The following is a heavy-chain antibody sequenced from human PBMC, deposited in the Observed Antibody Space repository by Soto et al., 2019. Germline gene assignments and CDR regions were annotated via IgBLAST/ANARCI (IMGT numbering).Heavy chain of an antibody. J-gene: IGHJ4*02. D-gene: IGHD3-9*01. CDR2: INHSGST. Sequence: KPSETLSPTCAVYGGSFSGYYWSWIRQPPGRGLEWIGEINHSGSTNYNPSLKSRVTISVDTSKNQFSLKLSSVTAADTAVYYCARGENYDILTGYYSYWGQGTLVTVSS. CDR3: ARGENYDILTGYYSY. CDR1: GGSFSGYY. V-gene: IGHV4-34*01.